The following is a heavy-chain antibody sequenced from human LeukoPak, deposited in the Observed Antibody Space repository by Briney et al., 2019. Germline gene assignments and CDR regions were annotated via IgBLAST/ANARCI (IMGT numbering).Heavy chain of an antibody. Sequence: PGGSLRLSRAASGFSFSNSNMNWVRQAPGKGLEWLSSISKTSTYIYYTDSLKGRFTISRDNAKNSLFLQMTSLRAEDTAVYYCARSSGVAGYWYFDLWGPGILVTVSS. D-gene: IGHD6-19*01. CDR1: GFSFSNSN. J-gene: IGHJ2*01. CDR3: ARSSGVAGYWYFDL. CDR2: ISKTSTYI. V-gene: IGHV3-21*03.